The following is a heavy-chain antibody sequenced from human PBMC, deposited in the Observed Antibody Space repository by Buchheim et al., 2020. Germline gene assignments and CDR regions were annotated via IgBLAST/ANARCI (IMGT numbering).Heavy chain of an antibody. CDR3: ARVPTLKPYCGGDCYYDY. CDR2: INPNSGGT. J-gene: IGHJ4*02. CDR1: GYTFTGYY. V-gene: IGHV1-2*02. Sequence: QVQLVQSGAEVKKPGASVKVSCKASGYTFTGYYMHWVRQAPGQGLEWMGWINPNSGGTNYAQKFQGRVTMTRVTSISKAYMELSRLRSDDTAVYYCARVPTLKPYCGGDCYYDYRGQGTL. D-gene: IGHD2-21*02.